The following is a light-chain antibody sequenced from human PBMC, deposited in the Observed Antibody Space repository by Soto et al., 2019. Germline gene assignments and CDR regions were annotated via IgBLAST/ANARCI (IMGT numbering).Light chain of an antibody. Sequence: QSVLTQPASVSGSPGQSITISCTGTSSDVGGYNYVSWYQHHPGKAPKLMIFDVSNRPSGVSNRFSGSKSGNTASLTISGLQHEDEADNYWRSNTICTTRQNVFGPGT. J-gene: IGLJ1*01. CDR1: SSDVGGYNY. V-gene: IGLV2-14*03. CDR3: RSNTICTTRQNV. CDR2: DVS.